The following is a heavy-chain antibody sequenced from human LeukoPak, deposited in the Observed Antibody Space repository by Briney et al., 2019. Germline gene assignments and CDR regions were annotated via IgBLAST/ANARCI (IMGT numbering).Heavy chain of an antibody. CDR3: AREDSDYSNYDF. CDR2: INSDGSST. Sequence: PGGSLRLSCAASGFTFSNYWMDWVRQAPGKGLVWVSRINSDGSSTSYADSVKGRFTISRDNAKNTLYLQMNSLRAEDTAVYYCAREDSDYSNYDFWGQGTLVTVSS. J-gene: IGHJ4*02. D-gene: IGHD4-11*01. V-gene: IGHV3-74*01. CDR1: GFTFSNYW.